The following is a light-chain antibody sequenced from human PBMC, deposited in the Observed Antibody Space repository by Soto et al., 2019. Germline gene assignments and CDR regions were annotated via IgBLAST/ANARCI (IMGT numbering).Light chain of an antibody. J-gene: IGKJ5*01. Sequence: LSCWASPSLRSSYLAWYQQKPGQAPRLLIYDASNRATGIPARFSGTGSGTDFTLTINNLEPEDFAVYYCQVRTNWSIAFGRGTRLETK. CDR3: QVRTNWSIA. CDR1: PSLRSSY. CDR2: DAS. V-gene: IGKV3-11*01.